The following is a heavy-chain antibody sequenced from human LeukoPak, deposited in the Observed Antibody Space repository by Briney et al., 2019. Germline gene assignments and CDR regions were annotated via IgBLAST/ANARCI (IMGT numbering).Heavy chain of an antibody. CDR2: ISAYNGNT. CDR3: ARDRPYYYDSSGYHDAFDI. CDR1: GYTFTSYV. V-gene: IGHV1-18*01. J-gene: IGHJ3*02. Sequence: GASVKVSCKASGYTFTSYVISWVRQAPGQGREWMGWISAYNGNTNYAQKLQGRVTMTTDTSTSTAYMELRSLRSDDTAVYYCARDRPYYYDSSGYHDAFDIWGQGTMVTVSS. D-gene: IGHD3-22*01.